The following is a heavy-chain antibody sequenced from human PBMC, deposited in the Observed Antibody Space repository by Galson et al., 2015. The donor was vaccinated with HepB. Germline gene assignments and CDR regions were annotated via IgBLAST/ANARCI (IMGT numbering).Heavy chain of an antibody. Sequence: SLRLSCAASGFTFSDYYMTWIRQAPGKGLEWVSYINGDGTALYYADSVKGRFTISRDNAKNSLYLQMNSLRVEDSAIYYCARAARWIDPWGQGTLVTVSS. V-gene: IGHV3-11*01. CDR3: ARAARWIDP. J-gene: IGHJ5*02. CDR1: GFTFSDYY. CDR2: INGDGTAL.